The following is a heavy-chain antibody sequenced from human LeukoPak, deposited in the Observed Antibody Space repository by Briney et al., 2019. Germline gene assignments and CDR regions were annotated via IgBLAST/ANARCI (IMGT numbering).Heavy chain of an antibody. CDR1: GLTFSSYS. Sequence: GGSLRLSCAASGLTFSSYSMNWVRQAPGKGLEWVSSISSSSSYIYYADSVKGRFTISRDNAKNSLYLQMISLRAEDTAVYYCARPGGYCSGGSCYSLWDTAMAASFDCWGQGTLVTVSS. CDR3: ARPGGYCSGGSCYSLWDTAMAASFDC. J-gene: IGHJ4*02. V-gene: IGHV3-21*01. CDR2: ISSSSSYI. D-gene: IGHD2-15*01.